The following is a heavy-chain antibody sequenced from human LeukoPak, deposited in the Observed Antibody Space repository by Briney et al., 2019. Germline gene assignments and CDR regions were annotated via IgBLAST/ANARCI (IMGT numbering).Heavy chain of an antibody. D-gene: IGHD3-10*01. CDR3: AREGPGEYFDY. CDR1: GFTFSSYW. J-gene: IGHJ4*02. CDR2: INQDGSEK. Sequence: GGSLTLSCAAPGFTFSSYWKNWFGQAPGKELEWLVNINQDGSEKYYVDFVKGRFTISRANGKNSLYLQLNSLRAEDTAVYYCAREGPGEYFDYWGQGTLVTVSS. V-gene: IGHV3-7*01.